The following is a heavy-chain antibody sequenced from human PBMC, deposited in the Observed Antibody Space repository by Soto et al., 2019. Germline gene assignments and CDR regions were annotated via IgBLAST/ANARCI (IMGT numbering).Heavy chain of an antibody. J-gene: IGHJ6*02. D-gene: IGHD3-3*01. CDR1: VYNFTNYW. CDR2: IYPGDSDT. V-gene: IGHV5-51*01. Sequence: GESLKISCKGSVYNFTNYWIGWVRQMPGKGLEWMGIIYPGDSDTRYSPSFQGQVSISADKSISTAYLQWSSLKASDTAIYYCTRHAPLRFLGMDVWGQGTTVTVSS. CDR3: TRHAPLRFLGMDV.